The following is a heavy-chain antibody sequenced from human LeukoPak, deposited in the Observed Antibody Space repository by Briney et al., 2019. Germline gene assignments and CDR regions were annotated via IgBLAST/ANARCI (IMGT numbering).Heavy chain of an antibody. CDR3: ARDDRSGYYYGSGTYGD. CDR2: IIPIFGTA. J-gene: IGHJ4*02. CDR1: GGTFSSYA. V-gene: IGHV1-69*01. D-gene: IGHD3-10*01. Sequence: SVKVSCKASGGTFSSYAISWVRQAPGQGLEWMGGIIPIFGTANYAQKFQGRVTITADESTSTAYMELSSLRSEDTAVYYCARDDRSGYYYGSGTYGDWGQGTLVTVSS.